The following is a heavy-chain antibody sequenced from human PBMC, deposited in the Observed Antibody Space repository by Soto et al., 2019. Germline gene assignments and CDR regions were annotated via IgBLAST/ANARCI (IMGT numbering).Heavy chain of an antibody. CDR3: ARSVAVPGAHIDY. CDR1: GGSISVSY. Sequence: SETLSVDCSFSGGSISVSYWSWIRQSPGKGLEWLGYVYYTGSTNYSPSLRSRVSISVDTSKNEFSLRLSSVTAADTAVYFCARSVAVPGAHIDYWGQGTQVTVSS. D-gene: IGHD6-19*01. CDR2: VYYTGST. V-gene: IGHV4-59*01. J-gene: IGHJ4*02.